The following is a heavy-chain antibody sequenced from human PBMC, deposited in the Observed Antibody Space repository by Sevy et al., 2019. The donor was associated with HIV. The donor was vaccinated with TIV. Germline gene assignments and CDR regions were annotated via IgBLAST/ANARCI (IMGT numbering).Heavy chain of an antibody. CDR1: GFTFSSYE. CDR2: ISSSGSTI. J-gene: IGHJ3*02. CDR3: GRDGQWLVYDAFDI. Sequence: GGSLRLSCAASGFTFSSYEMNWVRQAPGKGLEWVSYISSSGSTIYYADSVKGRVTISRDYAKNSLFLQMNSPRAEDTCGYYCGRDGQWLVYDAFDIWGPRTMVTVSS. V-gene: IGHV3-48*03. D-gene: IGHD6-19*01.